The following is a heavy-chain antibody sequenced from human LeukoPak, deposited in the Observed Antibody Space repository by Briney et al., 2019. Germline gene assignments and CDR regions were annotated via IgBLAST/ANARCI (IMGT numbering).Heavy chain of an antibody. CDR2: ISGSGGSGGST. CDR1: GFTFSSYA. V-gene: IGHV3-23*01. Sequence: GGSLRLSCAASGFTFSSYAMSWVRQAPGKGLEWVSSISGSGGSGGSTFYADSVKGRFTISRDNSKSTLYLQMNSLRAEDTAVYYCVKDRVTGGPYWFFDLWGRGTLVTVSS. CDR3: VKDRVTGGPYWFFDL. J-gene: IGHJ2*01. D-gene: IGHD7-27*01.